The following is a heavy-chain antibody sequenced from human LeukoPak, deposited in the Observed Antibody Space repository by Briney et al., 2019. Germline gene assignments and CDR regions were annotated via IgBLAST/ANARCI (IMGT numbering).Heavy chain of an antibody. V-gene: IGHV3-21*01. Sequence: GGSLRLSCAASGFTFNNYNMNWVRQAPGKALEWVSPITSSGTYIFYADSVKGRFTISRDNSKNTLYLQMNSLRAEDTAVYYCAREAAAGTHYYYYMDVWGKGTTVTVSS. CDR3: AREAAAGTHYYYYMDV. CDR2: ITSSGTYI. J-gene: IGHJ6*03. D-gene: IGHD6-13*01. CDR1: GFTFNNYN.